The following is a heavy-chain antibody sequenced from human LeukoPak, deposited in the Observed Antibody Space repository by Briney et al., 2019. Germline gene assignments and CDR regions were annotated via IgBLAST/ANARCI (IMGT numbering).Heavy chain of an antibody. V-gene: IGHV4-61*02. CDR2: IYTSGST. CDR3: ARGVRGAMQPGGHRYYYMDV. Sequence: PSQTLSLTCTVSGGSISSGSYYWSWIRQPAGKGLEWIGRIYTSGSTNYNPSLKSRVTISVDTSKNQFSLKLSSVTAADTAVYYCARGVRGAMQPGGHRYYYMDVWGKGTTVTVSS. CDR1: GGSISSGSYY. D-gene: IGHD3-10*01. J-gene: IGHJ6*03.